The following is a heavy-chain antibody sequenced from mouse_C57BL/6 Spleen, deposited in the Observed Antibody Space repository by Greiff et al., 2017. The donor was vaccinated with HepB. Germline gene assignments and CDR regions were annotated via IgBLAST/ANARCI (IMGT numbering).Heavy chain of an antibody. CDR2: IHPKGGST. V-gene: IGHV1-64*01. CDR3: ASAAGGGSCRFDY. J-gene: IGHJ2*01. Sequence: QVQLQQPGAELVKPGASVKMSCKASGSTFTSYCMHWVKPRPGQGLEWMGMIHPKGGSTNYNEKFKSKATMTVDKSSSTAYMQLSSLTSEDSAVYYCASAAGGGSCRFDYWGQGTTLTVSS. D-gene: IGHD1-1*02. CDR1: GSTFTSYC.